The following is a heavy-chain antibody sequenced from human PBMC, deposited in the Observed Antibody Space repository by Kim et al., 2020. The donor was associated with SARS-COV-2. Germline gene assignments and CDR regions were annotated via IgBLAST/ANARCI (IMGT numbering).Heavy chain of an antibody. CDR2: IYYNGNT. CDR3: ARVGLDPSCYTWFDP. D-gene: IGHD1-1*01. Sequence: SETLSLTCAVSRGSINTFYWSWIRQPPGKGLEWLGYIYYNGNTKYNDSLRSRLTISVDTSKNQLSLKLKSVIPADTATYYCARVGLDPSCYTWFDPWGQGTLVTVSS. J-gene: IGHJ5*02. CDR1: RGSINTFY. V-gene: IGHV4-59*13.